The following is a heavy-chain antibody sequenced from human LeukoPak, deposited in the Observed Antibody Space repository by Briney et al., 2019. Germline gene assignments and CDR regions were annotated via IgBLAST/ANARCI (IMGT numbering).Heavy chain of an antibody. CDR2: IIPILGIA. D-gene: IGHD3-9*01. J-gene: IGHJ6*02. Sequence: SVKVSCKASGGTFSSYAISWVRQAPGQGLEWMGRIIPILGIANYAQKFQGRVTITADKSTSTAYMELSSLRSEDTAVYYCARDRGPYDILTGYYDYYGMDVWGQGTTVTVSS. V-gene: IGHV1-69*04. CDR3: ARDRGPYDILTGYYDYYGMDV. CDR1: GGTFSSYA.